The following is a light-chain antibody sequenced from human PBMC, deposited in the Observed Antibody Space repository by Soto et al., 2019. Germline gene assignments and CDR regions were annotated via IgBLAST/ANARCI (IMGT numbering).Light chain of an antibody. CDR1: QSVSGN. V-gene: IGKV3-15*01. CDR3: QQRSSWPLIT. Sequence: EIVMTQSPATLSESPGERATLSCRASQSVSGNLAWYQQKPGQAPRLLIYGASTRATGIPARFSGSGSGTEFTLTISSLQSEDFAVYSCQQRSSWPLITFGQGTRLEIK. J-gene: IGKJ5*01. CDR2: GAS.